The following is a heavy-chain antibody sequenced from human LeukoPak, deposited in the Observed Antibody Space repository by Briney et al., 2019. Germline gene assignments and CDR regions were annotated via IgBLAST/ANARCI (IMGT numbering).Heavy chain of an antibody. CDR3: ARGTKHSSSWLVNWFDP. V-gene: IGHV1-69*05. Sequence: SVKVSCKASGGTFSSYAISWARQAPGQGLEWMGGIIPIFGTANYAQKFRGRVTITTDESTSTAYMELSSLRSEDTAVYYCARGTKHSSSWLVNWFDPWGQGTLVTVSS. CDR2: IIPIFGTA. D-gene: IGHD6-13*01. J-gene: IGHJ5*02. CDR1: GGTFSSYA.